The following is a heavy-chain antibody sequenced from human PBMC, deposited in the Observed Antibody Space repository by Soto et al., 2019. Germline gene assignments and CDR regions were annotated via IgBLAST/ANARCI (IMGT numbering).Heavy chain of an antibody. CDR1: GYTFTSYA. V-gene: IGHV1-3*01. CDR2: INAGNGNT. J-gene: IGHJ3*02. D-gene: IGHD6-19*01. CDR3: ARVEVAGPNAFDI. Sequence: ASVKVSCKASGYTFTSYAMHWVRQAPGQRLEWMGWINAGNGNTKYPQKFQGRVTITRDTSASTAYMELSSLRSEDTAVYYCARVEVAGPNAFDIWGQGTMVTVSS.